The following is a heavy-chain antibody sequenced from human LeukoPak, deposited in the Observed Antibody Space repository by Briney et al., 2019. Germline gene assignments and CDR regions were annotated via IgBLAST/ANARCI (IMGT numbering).Heavy chain of an antibody. CDR1: GGTFSSYA. V-gene: IGHV1-69*13. Sequence: GASVKVSCKASGGTFSSYAISWVRQAPGQGLEWMGGTIPMFGTAHYAQKFQGRVTIIADESTSTAYMELSSLRSEDTAVYYCARGMATIPLRYYYYYMDVWGKGPRSPSP. CDR2: TIPMFGTA. D-gene: IGHD5-24*01. J-gene: IGHJ6*03. CDR3: ARGMATIPLRYYYYYMDV.